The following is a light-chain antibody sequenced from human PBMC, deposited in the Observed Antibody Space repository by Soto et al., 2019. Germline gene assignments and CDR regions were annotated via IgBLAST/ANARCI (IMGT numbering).Light chain of an antibody. CDR2: EAS. J-gene: IGKJ1*01. CDR3: QQYYSDWT. Sequence: DIQMTQSPSTLSASVGDRVTITCWASQSISGWLAWYQQKPGTAPKLLIYEASNLESGVPSRFSGSGSGTEFTLTISSLQPDDFATYYCQQYYSDWTFGQGTKVEIK. V-gene: IGKV1-5*01. CDR1: QSISGW.